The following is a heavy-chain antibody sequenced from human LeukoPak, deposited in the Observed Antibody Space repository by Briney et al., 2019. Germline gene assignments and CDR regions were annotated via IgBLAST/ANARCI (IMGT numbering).Heavy chain of an antibody. Sequence: SETLSLTCTVSGGSISSSSYYWGWIRQPPGKGLEWLGSIYYSGSTYYNPSLKSRVTISVDTSKNQFSLKLSSVTAADTAVYYCARQGRRYYDSSGYYYVPNNWFDPWGQGTLVTVSS. CDR2: IYYSGST. J-gene: IGHJ5*02. D-gene: IGHD3-22*01. CDR3: ARQGRRYYDSSGYYYVPNNWFDP. CDR1: GGSISSSSYY. V-gene: IGHV4-39*01.